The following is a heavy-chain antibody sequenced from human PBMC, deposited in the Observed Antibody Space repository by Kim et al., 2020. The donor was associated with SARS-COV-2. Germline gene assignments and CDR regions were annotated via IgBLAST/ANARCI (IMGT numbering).Heavy chain of an antibody. CDR2: INHSGST. Sequence: SETLSLTCAVYGGSFSGYYWSWIRQPPGKGLEWIGEINHSGSTNYNPSLKSRVTISVDTSKNQFSLKLSSVTAADTAVYYCARGVVVVVAATPSFNYYGMDVWGQGTTVTVSS. D-gene: IGHD2-15*01. V-gene: IGHV4-34*01. J-gene: IGHJ6*02. CDR1: GGSFSGYY. CDR3: ARGVVVVVAATPSFNYYGMDV.